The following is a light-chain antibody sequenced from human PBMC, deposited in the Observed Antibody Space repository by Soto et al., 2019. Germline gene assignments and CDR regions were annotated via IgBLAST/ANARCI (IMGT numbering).Light chain of an antibody. V-gene: IGKV3-20*01. CDR1: QTISTRF. CDR3: QPYGGLPYT. CDR2: GAS. J-gene: IGKJ2*01. Sequence: EIVLTQSPGTLSLSPGERATLSCMASQTISTRFVAWYQQKPGQAPRLLIYGASSRATGIPDRFSGSGSGTDFTLTISRLEPEDFAVYSCQPYGGLPYTFGQGTTLEIK.